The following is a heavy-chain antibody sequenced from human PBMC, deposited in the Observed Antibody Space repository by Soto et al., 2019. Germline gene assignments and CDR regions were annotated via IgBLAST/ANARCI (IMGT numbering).Heavy chain of an antibody. CDR1: GFTFSSYA. D-gene: IGHD3-9*01. V-gene: IGHV3-30-3*01. CDR3: ARVPFLTLTGYTYYFDY. CDR2: ISYDGSNK. Sequence: GGSLRLSCAASGFTFSSYAMHWVRQAPGKGLEWVAVISYDGSNKYYADSVKGRFTISRDNSKNTLYLQMNSLRAEDTAVYYCARVPFLTLTGYTYYFDYWGQGTLVTVSS. J-gene: IGHJ4*02.